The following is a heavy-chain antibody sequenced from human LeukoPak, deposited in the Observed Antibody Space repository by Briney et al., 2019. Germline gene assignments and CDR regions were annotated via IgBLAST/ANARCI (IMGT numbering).Heavy chain of an antibody. Sequence: SQTLSLTCTVSGGSISSGSYYWSWIRQPVGKGLEWIGRIYTSGSTNYNPSLKSRVTISVDTSKNQFSLKLSSVTAADTAVYYCATRMVQDFDYWGQGTLVTVSS. V-gene: IGHV4-61*02. J-gene: IGHJ4*02. CDR1: GGSISSGSYY. D-gene: IGHD1-1*01. CDR3: ATRMVQDFDY. CDR2: IYTSGST.